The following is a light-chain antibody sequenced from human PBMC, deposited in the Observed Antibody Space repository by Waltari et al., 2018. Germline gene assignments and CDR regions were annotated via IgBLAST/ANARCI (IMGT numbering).Light chain of an antibody. CDR1: PLRRPF. CDR3: SSRGSSDNHAVV. Sequence: SSELTQDPSVSVALGQPVRITCQGVPLRRPFVSWYQQKPGQAPILVISDKNSRPSGIPDRFSGSTSGETASLTITGTQAEDEAAYYCSSRGSSDNHAVVFGGGTNLTVL. V-gene: IGLV3-19*01. CDR2: DKN. J-gene: IGLJ2*01.